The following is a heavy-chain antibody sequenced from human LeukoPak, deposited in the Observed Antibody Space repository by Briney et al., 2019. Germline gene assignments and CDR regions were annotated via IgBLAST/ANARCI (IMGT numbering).Heavy chain of an antibody. CDR3: ARSVGYSYGWVGYYYYYMDV. CDR2: IYYSGST. V-gene: IGHV4-59*01. CDR1: GGSISSYY. J-gene: IGHJ6*03. Sequence: SETLSLTCTVSGGSISSYYWSWIRQPPGKGLEWIGYIYYSGSTNYNPSLKSRVTISVDTSKNQFSLKLSSVTAADTAVYYCARSVGYSYGWVGYYYYYMDVRGKGTTVTVSS. D-gene: IGHD5-18*01.